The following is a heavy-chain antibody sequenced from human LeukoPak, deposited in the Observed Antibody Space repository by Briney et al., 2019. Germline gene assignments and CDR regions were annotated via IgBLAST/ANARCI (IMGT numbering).Heavy chain of an antibody. J-gene: IGHJ5*02. CDR3: ARVGVVGATHWFDP. CDR2: INHSGST. D-gene: IGHD1-26*01. CDR1: GGSFSGYY. V-gene: IGHV4-34*01. Sequence: SETLSLTCAVYGGSFSGYYWSWIRQPPGKGLEWIGEINHSGSTNYNPSLKSRITISVDTSKNQFSLKLSSVTAADTAVYYCARVGVVGATHWFDPWGRGTLVTVSS.